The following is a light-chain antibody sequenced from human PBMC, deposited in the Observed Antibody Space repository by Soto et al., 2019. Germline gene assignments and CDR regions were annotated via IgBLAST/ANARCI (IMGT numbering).Light chain of an antibody. J-gene: IGKJ5*01. V-gene: IGKV1-9*01. CDR2: AAS. CDR3: RQHDSLPIT. Sequence: PLTQSPFFLSTSAGHTINLTCGASQGISTYLAWYQQKAGQAPKSLIYAASTLQTGVPSRFSGSGSGTEFTLTISSLQPEDAATYYCRQHDSLPITFGQGTRLEIK. CDR1: QGISTY.